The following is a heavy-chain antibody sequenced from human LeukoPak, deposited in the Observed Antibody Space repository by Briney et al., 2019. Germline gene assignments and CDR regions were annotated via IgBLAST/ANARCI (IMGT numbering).Heavy chain of an antibody. Sequence: ASVKVSCKASGYTFTSYGISWVRQAPGQGLEWMGWISAYNGNTNYAQKLQGRVTTTTDTSTITAYMELRSLRSDDTTVYYCARVGYDFWSGYPQRFDPWGQGTLVTVSS. CDR2: ISAYNGNT. CDR3: ARVGYDFWSGYPQRFDP. D-gene: IGHD3-3*01. V-gene: IGHV1-18*01. CDR1: GYTFTSYG. J-gene: IGHJ5*02.